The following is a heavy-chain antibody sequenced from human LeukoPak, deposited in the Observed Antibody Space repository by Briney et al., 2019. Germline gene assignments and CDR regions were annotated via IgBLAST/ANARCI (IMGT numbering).Heavy chain of an antibody. CDR3: ARETYYYDSSGYYTWREAGY. D-gene: IGHD3-22*01. V-gene: IGHV3-21*01. Sequence: GGSLRLSCAASGFTFSSYSMNWVRQAPGKGLEWVSSISSSSSYIYYADSVKGRFTISRDNAKNSLYLQMNSLRAEDTAVYYCARETYYYDSSGYYTWREAGYWGQGTLVTVSS. J-gene: IGHJ4*02. CDR2: ISSSSSYI. CDR1: GFTFSSYS.